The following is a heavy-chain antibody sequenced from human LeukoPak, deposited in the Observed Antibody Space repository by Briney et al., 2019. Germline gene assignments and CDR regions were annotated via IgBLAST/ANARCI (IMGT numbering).Heavy chain of an antibody. CDR2: MNPNSGNT. V-gene: IGHV1-8*01. J-gene: IGHJ5*02. Sequence: ASVKVSCKASVYTFTSYDINWVRQATGQGLEWMGWMNPNSGNTGYAQKFQGRVTMTRNTSISTAYMELSSLRSEDTVVYYCARYSSGWYWEDWFDPWGQGTLVTVSS. CDR1: VYTFTSYD. D-gene: IGHD6-19*01. CDR3: ARYSSGWYWEDWFDP.